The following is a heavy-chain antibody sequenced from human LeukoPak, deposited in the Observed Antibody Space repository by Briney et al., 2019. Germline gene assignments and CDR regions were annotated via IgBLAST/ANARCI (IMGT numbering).Heavy chain of an antibody. CDR2: IYHSGST. Sequence: TSETLSLTCTVSGGSISSYYWSWIRQPPGKGLEWIGSIYHSGSTYYNPSLKSRVTISVDTSKNQFSLKLSSVTAADTAVYYCARDGAMMTGYTPYNWFDPWGQGTLVTVSS. CDR3: ARDGAMMTGYTPYNWFDP. V-gene: IGHV4-38-2*02. D-gene: IGHD3-9*01. J-gene: IGHJ5*02. CDR1: GGSISSYY.